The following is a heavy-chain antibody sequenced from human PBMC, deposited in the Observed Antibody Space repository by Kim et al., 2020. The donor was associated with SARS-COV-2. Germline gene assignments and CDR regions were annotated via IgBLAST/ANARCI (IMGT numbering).Heavy chain of an antibody. J-gene: IGHJ4*02. D-gene: IGHD6-13*01. CDR1: GGSISSSNW. CDR3: ARGPDINSSSWYLFKYFDY. Sequence: SETLSLTCAVSGGSISSSNWWSWVRQPPGKGLEWIGEIYHSGSTNYNPSLKSRVTISVDKSKNQFSLKLSSVTAADTAVYYCARGPDINSSSWYLFKYFDYWGQGTLVTVSS. V-gene: IGHV4-4*02. CDR2: IYHSGST.